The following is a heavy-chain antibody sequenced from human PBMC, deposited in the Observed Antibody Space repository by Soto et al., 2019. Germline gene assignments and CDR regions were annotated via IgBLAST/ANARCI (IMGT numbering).Heavy chain of an antibody. D-gene: IGHD6-19*01. CDR2: IIPIFGTA. V-gene: IGHV1-69*01. Sequence: QVQLVQSGAEVKKPGSSVKVSCKASGGTFSSYAISWVRQAPGQVLEWMGGIIPIFGTANYAQKFQGRVTITADESTSTAYMELSSLRSEDTAVYYCARVEDSGWGKNDAFDIWGQGTMVTVSS. CDR3: ARVEDSGWGKNDAFDI. CDR1: GGTFSSYA. J-gene: IGHJ3*02.